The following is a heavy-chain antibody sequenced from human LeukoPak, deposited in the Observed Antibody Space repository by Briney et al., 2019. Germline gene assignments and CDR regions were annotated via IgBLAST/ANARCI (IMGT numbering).Heavy chain of an antibody. CDR3: ARSDSIIRWFDP. V-gene: IGHV4-4*07. Sequence: SETLFLTCNVSGASISSYYWSWIRQPAGKGLEWIGRIYISGTTNYNPSLKSRVTMSVDTSKNQCSLKLNSVTAADTAVYYCARSDSIIRWFDPWGQGTLVTVSS. CDR1: GASISSYY. J-gene: IGHJ5*02. CDR2: IYISGTT. D-gene: IGHD4-11*01.